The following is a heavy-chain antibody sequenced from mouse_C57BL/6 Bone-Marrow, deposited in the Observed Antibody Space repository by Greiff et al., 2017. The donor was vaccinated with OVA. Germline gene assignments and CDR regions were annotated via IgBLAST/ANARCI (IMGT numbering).Heavy chain of an antibody. V-gene: IGHV1-69*01. J-gene: IGHJ1*03. Sequence: QVQLQQPGAELVMPGASVKLSCKASGYTFTSYWMHWVKQRPGQGLEWIGGIDPSDGDTNYNQKFKGKSTLTVDKSSSTAYMQLSSLTSEDSAVYYCARCPIYYFNWYFDVWGTGTTVTVSS. CDR1: GYTFTSYW. CDR2: IDPSDGDT. D-gene: IGHD1-1*01. CDR3: ARCPIYYFNWYFDV.